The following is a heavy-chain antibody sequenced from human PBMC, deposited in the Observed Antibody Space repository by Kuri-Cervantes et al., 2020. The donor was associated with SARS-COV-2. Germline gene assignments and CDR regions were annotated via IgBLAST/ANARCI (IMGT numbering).Heavy chain of an antibody. Sequence: LSLTCAASGFTFSSYGMHWVRQAPGKGLEWVAVIWYDGSNKYYADSVKGRFTISRDNSKNTLYLQMNSLRAEDTAVYYCARDPDYGGNSPGNYWGQGTLVTVSS. CDR2: IWYDGSNK. V-gene: IGHV3-33*01. CDR3: ARDPDYGGNSPGNY. CDR1: GFTFSSYG. D-gene: IGHD4-23*01. J-gene: IGHJ4*02.